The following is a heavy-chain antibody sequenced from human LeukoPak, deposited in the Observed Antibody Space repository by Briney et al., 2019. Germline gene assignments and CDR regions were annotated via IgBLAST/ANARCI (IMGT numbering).Heavy chain of an antibody. D-gene: IGHD2-8*02. CDR3: ARLVVTPSGYFDY. CDR2: IYYSGST. Sequence: SETLSLTCTVSGGSISSSSYYWGWIRQPPGKGLEWIGSIYYSGSTYYNPSLKSRVTISVDTSKSQFSLKLSSVAAADTAVYYCARLVVTPSGYFDYWGQGTLVTVSS. J-gene: IGHJ4*02. CDR1: GGSISSSSYY. V-gene: IGHV4-39*07.